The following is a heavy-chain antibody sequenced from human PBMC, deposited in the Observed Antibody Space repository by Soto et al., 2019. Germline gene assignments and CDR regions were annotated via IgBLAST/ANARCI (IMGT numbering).Heavy chain of an antibody. Sequence: QVQLVESGGGVVQPGRSLRLSCTASGFTFSSYAMHWVRQAPGKGLEWVAVISYDGSNKYYADSVKGRSTISRDNSKNTMYLQMNSLRVEDTAVYYCARPYSSGWYGDLDYWGQGTLVTVSS. CDR3: ARPYSSGWYGDLDY. CDR2: ISYDGSNK. V-gene: IGHV3-30-3*01. J-gene: IGHJ4*02. CDR1: GFTFSSYA. D-gene: IGHD6-19*01.